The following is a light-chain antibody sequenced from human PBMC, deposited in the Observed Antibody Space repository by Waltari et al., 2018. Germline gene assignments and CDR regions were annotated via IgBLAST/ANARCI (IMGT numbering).Light chain of an antibody. Sequence: DIVMTQSPDSLTVSLGERATINCKSSQCVINSADSKNKLAWYEQKGGQPPKLLIYWASTRESGVPDRFSGSGSGTDFTLTISSLQAEDVAVYYCQQYYRVPFTFGPGTKVDIK. J-gene: IGKJ3*01. V-gene: IGKV4-1*01. CDR3: QQYYRVPFT. CDR2: WAS. CDR1: QCVINSADSKNK.